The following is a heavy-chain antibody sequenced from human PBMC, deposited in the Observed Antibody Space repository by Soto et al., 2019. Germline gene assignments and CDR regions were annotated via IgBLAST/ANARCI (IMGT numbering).Heavy chain of an antibody. CDR2: IYGGGRT. CDR3: AGRDSGDYPYFDF. V-gene: IGHV3-66*01. J-gene: IGHJ4*02. Sequence: SLRLSCAASEFTVSRNYMSWVRQAPGKGLEWVSVIYGGGRTYYADSVKDRFTISRDSPKNTLYLQMNSLRAEDTALYYCAGRDSGDYPYFDFWGPGTLVTVSS. D-gene: IGHD4-17*01. CDR1: EFTVSRNY.